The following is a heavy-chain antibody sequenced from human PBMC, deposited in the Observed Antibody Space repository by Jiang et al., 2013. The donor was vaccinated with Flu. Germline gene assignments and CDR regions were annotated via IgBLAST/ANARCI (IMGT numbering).Heavy chain of an antibody. CDR3: ARVSGRDGYKRYFDL. V-gene: IGHV1-2*04. CDR1: GYTFTGYY. CDR2: INPNSGGT. D-gene: IGHD5-24*01. J-gene: IGHJ2*01. Sequence: GAEVKKPGASVKVSCKASGYTFTGYYMHWVRQAPGQGLEWMGWINPNSGGTNYAQKFQGWVTMTRDTSISTAYMELSRLRSDDTAVYYCARVSGRDGYKRYFDLWGRGTLVTVSS.